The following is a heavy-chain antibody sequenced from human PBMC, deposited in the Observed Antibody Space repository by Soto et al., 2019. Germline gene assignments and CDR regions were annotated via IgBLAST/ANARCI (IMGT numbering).Heavy chain of an antibody. J-gene: IGHJ6*03. Sequence: HPGGSLRLSCAASGFTFSSYAMSWVRQAPGKGLEWVSAISGSGGSTYYADSVKGRFTISRDNSKNTLYLQMNSLRAEDTAVYYCAKDGLAVVAATYYYMDVWGKGTTVTVSS. D-gene: IGHD2-15*01. CDR1: GFTFSSYA. CDR3: AKDGLAVVAATYYYMDV. V-gene: IGHV3-23*01. CDR2: ISGSGGST.